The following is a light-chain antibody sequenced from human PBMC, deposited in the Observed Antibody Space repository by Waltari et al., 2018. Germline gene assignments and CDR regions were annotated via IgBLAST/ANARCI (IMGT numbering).Light chain of an antibody. Sequence: QSVLTQPPSVSAAPRQRVTISCSGRSSNLGHYPVHWYQQLPGKAPKLLIYSNDVLASGVSDRFSGSKSGSSASLAISGLQSEDEAEYYCAAWDDSLNGPIFGGGTKVTVL. CDR1: SSNLGHYP. CDR3: AAWDDSLNGPI. CDR2: SND. V-gene: IGLV1-36*01. J-gene: IGLJ2*01.